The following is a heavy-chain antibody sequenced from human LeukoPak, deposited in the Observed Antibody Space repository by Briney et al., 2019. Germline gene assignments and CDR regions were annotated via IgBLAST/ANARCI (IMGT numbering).Heavy chain of an antibody. D-gene: IGHD6-19*01. J-gene: IGHJ4*02. CDR1: GFTFSSYW. V-gene: IGHV3-23*01. Sequence: PGGSLRLSCAASGFTFSSYWMSWVRQAPGKGLEWVSAISGSGGSTYYADSVKGRFTISRDNAKNSLYLQMNSLRAEDTAVYYCARVQAVAGFLDKNPDYWGQGTLVTVSS. CDR3: ARVQAVAGFLDKNPDY. CDR2: ISGSGGST.